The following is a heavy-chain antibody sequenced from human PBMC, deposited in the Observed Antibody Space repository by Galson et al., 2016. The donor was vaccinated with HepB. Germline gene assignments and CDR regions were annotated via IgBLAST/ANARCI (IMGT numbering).Heavy chain of an antibody. J-gene: IGHJ4*02. Sequence: SLRLSCAASGFTFSNAWMRWVRQAPGKGLEWVGRIQSKTDGGSTDYAAPVKGRFSISREDTKNTLYLQMNSLKTEDTAKYYCATGWPVCYYGSGCSYWGQGTLVTVSS. V-gene: IGHV3-15*01. D-gene: IGHD3-10*01. CDR2: IQSKTDGGST. CDR1: GFTFSNAW. CDR3: ATGWPVCYYGSGCSY.